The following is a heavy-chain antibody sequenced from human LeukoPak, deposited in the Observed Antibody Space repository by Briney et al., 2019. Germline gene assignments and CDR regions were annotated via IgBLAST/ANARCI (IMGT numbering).Heavy chain of an antibody. J-gene: IGHJ5*02. CDR3: ARRGYYDSSGYYRNWFDP. D-gene: IGHD3-22*01. V-gene: IGHV4-38-2*02. CDR1: GYSISSGYF. CDR2: IYYSGST. Sequence: PSETLSLTCIVSGYSISSGYFWGWVRQPPGKGLEWIGSIYYSGSTYYNPSLKSRVTISVDTSKNQFSLKLSSVTAADTAVYYCARRGYYDSSGYYRNWFDPWGQGTLVTVSS.